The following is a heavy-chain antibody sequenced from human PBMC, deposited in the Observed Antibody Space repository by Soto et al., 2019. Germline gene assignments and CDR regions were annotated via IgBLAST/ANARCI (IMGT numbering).Heavy chain of an antibody. CDR2: INHSGST. J-gene: IGHJ6*03. Sequence: SETLSLTCAVYGGSFSGYYWSWIRQPPGKGLEWIGEINHSGSTNYNPSLKSRVTISVDTSKNQFSLKLSSVTAADTAVYYCARRVPFYYYYYMAVCGQGTTVPV. V-gene: IGHV4-34*01. D-gene: IGHD3-10*01. CDR1: GGSFSGYY. CDR3: ARRVPFYYYYYMAV.